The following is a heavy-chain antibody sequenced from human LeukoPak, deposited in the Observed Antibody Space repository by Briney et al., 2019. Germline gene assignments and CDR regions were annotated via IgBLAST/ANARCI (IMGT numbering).Heavy chain of an antibody. CDR1: GYTFTSYD. J-gene: IGHJ4*02. CDR3: ARHNHKIVGATFDY. D-gene: IGHD1-26*01. Sequence: GASVKVSCKASGYTFTSYDINWVRQATGQGLEWMGWMNPNSGNTGYAQKFQGRVTMTRNTSISTAYMELSRLRSDDTAVYYCARHNHKIVGATFDYWGQGTLVTVSS. CDR2: MNPNSGNT. V-gene: IGHV1-8*01.